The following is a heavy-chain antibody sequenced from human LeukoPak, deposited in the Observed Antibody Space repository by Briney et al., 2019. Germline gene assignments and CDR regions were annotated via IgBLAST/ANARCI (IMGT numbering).Heavy chain of an antibody. V-gene: IGHV4-38-2*01. CDR3: ARLIGMDV. Sequence: PSETLSLTCAVSGYSISSGYYWGWIRQPPGKGLERIGSIYHSGSTYYNPSLKSRVTISVDTSKNQFSLKLSSVTAAHTAVYYWARLIGMDVCGKGTTVTVSS. CDR1: GYSISSGYY. CDR2: IYHSGST. J-gene: IGHJ6*04.